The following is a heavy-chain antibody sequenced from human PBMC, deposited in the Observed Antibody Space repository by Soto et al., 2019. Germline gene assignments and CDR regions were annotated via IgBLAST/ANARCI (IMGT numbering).Heavy chain of an antibody. V-gene: IGHV4-39*02. CDR2: IYYSGST. J-gene: IGHJ6*02. CDR1: GGSISSSSYY. Sequence: KTSETLSLTCTVSGGSISSSSYYWGWIRQPPGKGLEWIGSIYYSGSTYYNPSLKSRVTISVDTSKNQFSLKLSSMTAADTAVYYCAREDTSYDFWSGSYYYGMDVWGQGTTVTVSS. D-gene: IGHD3-3*01. CDR3: AREDTSYDFWSGSYYYGMDV.